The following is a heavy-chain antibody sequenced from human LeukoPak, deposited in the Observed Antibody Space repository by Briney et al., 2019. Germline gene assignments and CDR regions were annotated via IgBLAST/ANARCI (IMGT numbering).Heavy chain of an antibody. Sequence: AGGSLRLSCAASGFTFSSYGMHWVRQAPGKGLEWVAVISYDGSNKYYADSVKGRFTISRDNSKNTLYLQMNSLRAEDTAVYYCAKHSTGVECWGRGTLVTVSS. V-gene: IGHV3-30*18. D-gene: IGHD3-10*01. CDR2: ISYDGSNK. CDR3: AKHSTGVEC. J-gene: IGHJ2*01. CDR1: GFTFSSYG.